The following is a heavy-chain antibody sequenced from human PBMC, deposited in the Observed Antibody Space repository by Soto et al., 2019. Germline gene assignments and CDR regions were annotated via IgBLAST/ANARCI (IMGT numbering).Heavy chain of an antibody. J-gene: IGHJ4*02. CDR3: AKVRDTWYSSRWYYFDY. CDR2: ISGSGGST. CDR1: GFTFSSYA. V-gene: IGHV3-23*01. Sequence: GGSLRLSCAASGFTFSSYAMSWVRQAPGKGLEWVSAISGSGGSTYYADSVKGRFTISRDNSKNTLYLQMNSLRAEDTAVYNCAKVRDTWYSSRWYYFDYWGQGTLVTSPQ. D-gene: IGHD6-13*01.